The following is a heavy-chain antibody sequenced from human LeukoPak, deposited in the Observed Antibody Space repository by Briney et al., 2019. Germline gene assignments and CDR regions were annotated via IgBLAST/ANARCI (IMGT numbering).Heavy chain of an antibody. J-gene: IGHJ4*02. Sequence: SETLSLTCAVYGGSFSGYYWSWIRQPPGKGLEWIGEINHSGTTYYDPSLKSRVTISLDRSKNQFSLELTSVTAADTAVYYCARVAYGGNFFDSWGQGTLVTVSS. CDR2: INHSGTT. D-gene: IGHD4-23*01. CDR1: GGSFSGYY. CDR3: ARVAYGGNFFDS. V-gene: IGHV4-34*01.